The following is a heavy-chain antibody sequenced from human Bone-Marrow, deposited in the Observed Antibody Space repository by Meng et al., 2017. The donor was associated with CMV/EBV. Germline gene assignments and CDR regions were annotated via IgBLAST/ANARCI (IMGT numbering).Heavy chain of an antibody. V-gene: IGHV3-74*01. CDR1: GFTFSSYW. CDR3: ARDWAHHSSSWYWDYYYGMDV. Sequence: GESLKISCAASGFTFSSYWMHWVRQAPGKGLVWVSRINSDGSSTSYADSVKGRFTISRDNAKNTLYLQMNSLRAEDTAVYYCARDWAHHSSSWYWDYYYGMDVWGQGTTVTVSS. D-gene: IGHD6-13*01. CDR2: INSDGSST. J-gene: IGHJ6*02.